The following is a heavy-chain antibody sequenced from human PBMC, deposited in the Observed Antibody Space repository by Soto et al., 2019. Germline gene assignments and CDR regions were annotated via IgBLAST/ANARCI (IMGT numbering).Heavy chain of an antibody. D-gene: IGHD5-12*01. CDR1: GYTFKSYD. Sequence: QVQLVQSGAAVKEPGASVTVSCKASGYTFKSYDVMWVRKAPGQVLEWMGWISGNNGKADYAENFQVRVIMTTATSTATASMDLRGLRSDDTAVYYCARKGYIGNFAMDVWGQGTTVTVAS. CDR3: ARKGYIGNFAMDV. J-gene: IGHJ6*02. CDR2: ISGNNGKA. V-gene: IGHV1-18*04.